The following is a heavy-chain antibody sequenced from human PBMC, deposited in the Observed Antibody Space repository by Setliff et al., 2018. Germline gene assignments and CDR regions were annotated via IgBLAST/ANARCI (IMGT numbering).Heavy chain of an antibody. J-gene: IGHJ2*01. V-gene: IGHV1-18*01. CDR1: GYTFISYG. CDR2: ISAYNGNT. Sequence: ASVKVSCKASGYTFISYGICWVRQAPGQGLEWMGWISAYNGNTNYAQKLQGRVTMTTDTSTSTVYMELRSLRSDDTAVYYCARGGDYGDYSGYFDLWGRGTLVTVSS. CDR3: ARGGDYGDYSGYFDL. D-gene: IGHD4-17*01.